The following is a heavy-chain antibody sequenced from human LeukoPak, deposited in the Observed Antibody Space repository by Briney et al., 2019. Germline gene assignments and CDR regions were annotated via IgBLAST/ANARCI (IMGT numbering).Heavy chain of an antibody. V-gene: IGHV3-23*01. J-gene: IGHJ4*02. CDR1: GFTFSSYA. Sequence: PGGSLRLSCAASGFTFSSYAMSWVRQAPGKGLEWVSAISGSGGSTYYADSVKGRFTISRDNAKNSLYLQMNSLRAEDTTVYYCAREGVYEYSSSPFDYWGQGTLVTVSS. D-gene: IGHD6-6*01. CDR2: ISGSGGST. CDR3: AREGVYEYSSSPFDY.